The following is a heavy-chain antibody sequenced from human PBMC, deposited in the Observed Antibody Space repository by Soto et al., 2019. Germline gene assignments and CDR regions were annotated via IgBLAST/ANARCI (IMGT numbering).Heavy chain of an antibody. CDR3: ATRAPIDGDPY. Sequence: QVQLQESGPGLVKPSETLSLTCDVSGDSISSPTWRTWVRQPPGKGLEWIGEVYHSGSTNYNSSLKSRVTISVDKSKNQFSLWLTSVTAADTAVYYCATRAPIDGDPYWGQGTPVTVSS. D-gene: IGHD4-17*01. CDR2: VYHSGST. V-gene: IGHV4-4*02. J-gene: IGHJ4*02. CDR1: GDSISSPTW.